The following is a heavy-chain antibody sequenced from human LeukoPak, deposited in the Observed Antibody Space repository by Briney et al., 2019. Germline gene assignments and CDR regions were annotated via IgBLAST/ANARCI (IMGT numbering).Heavy chain of an antibody. Sequence: PGGSLRLSCTVSGFSLSSYALSWVRRAPGKGLEWVSATSSSDAGKYYADSVRGRFTISRDNSKNTLYLQMNSLKTEDTAVYYCTARGYSYGYPGPRPFDIWGQGTMVTVSS. CDR1: GFSLSSYA. CDR3: TARGYSYGYPGPRPFDI. D-gene: IGHD5-18*01. J-gene: IGHJ3*02. V-gene: IGHV3-23*01. CDR2: TSSSDAGK.